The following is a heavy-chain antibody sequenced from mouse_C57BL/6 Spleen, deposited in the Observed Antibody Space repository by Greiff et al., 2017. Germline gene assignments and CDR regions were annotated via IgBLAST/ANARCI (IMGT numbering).Heavy chain of an antibody. J-gene: IGHJ2*01. CDR3: ARDGAGVEGNWDYFDY. V-gene: IGHV5-4*01. CDR2: ISDGGSYT. CDR1: GFTFSSYA. Sequence: EVKLVESGGGLVKPGGSLKLSCAASGFTFSSYAMSWVRQTPEKRLEWVATISDGGSYTYYPDNVKGRFTISRDNAKNNLYLQMSHLKSEDTAMYYCARDGAGVEGNWDYFDYWGQGTTLTVSS. D-gene: IGHD4-1*01.